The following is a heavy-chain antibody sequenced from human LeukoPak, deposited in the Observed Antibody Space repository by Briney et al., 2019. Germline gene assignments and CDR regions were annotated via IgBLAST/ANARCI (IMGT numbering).Heavy chain of an antibody. CDR3: AKDMEVGAVDY. J-gene: IGHJ4*02. D-gene: IGHD1-26*01. Sequence: PGGSLRLSCAASGFTFSSYAMHWVRQAPGKGLEWVAVISYDGSNKYYADSVKGRFTISRDNSKNTLYLQMNSLRAEDTALYYCAKDMEVGAVDYWGQGTLVTVSS. CDR2: ISYDGSNK. CDR1: GFTFSSYA. V-gene: IGHV3-30-3*02.